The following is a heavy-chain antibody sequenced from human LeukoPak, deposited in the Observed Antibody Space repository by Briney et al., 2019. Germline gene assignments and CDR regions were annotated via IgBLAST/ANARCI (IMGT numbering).Heavy chain of an antibody. CDR2: IWYDGSKT. J-gene: IGHJ4*02. CDR1: GFTFSSYG. Sequence: PGGSLRLSCAASGFTFSSYGMHWVRQAPGKGLEWVAVIWYDGSKTHYTDSVKGRFTISRDNSKNTLSLQMDSLRVEDTAVYYCARDRSYYDGSGHDYWGQGTLVTVSS. CDR3: ARDRSYYDGSGHDY. D-gene: IGHD3-22*01. V-gene: IGHV3-33*01.